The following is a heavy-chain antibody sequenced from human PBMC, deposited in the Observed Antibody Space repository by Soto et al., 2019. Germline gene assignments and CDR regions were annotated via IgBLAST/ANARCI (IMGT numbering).Heavy chain of an antibody. CDR2: INPNSGGT. CDR1: GYTFTGYY. Sequence: GGSVKVSCKASGYTFTGYYMHWVRQAPGQGLEWMGWINPNSGGTNYAQKFQGRVTMTRDTSISTAYMELSRLRSDDTAVYYCAREGPDPYCSSTSCYHLYYGMDVWGQGTTVTVSS. D-gene: IGHD2-2*01. J-gene: IGHJ6*02. V-gene: IGHV1-2*02. CDR3: AREGPDPYCSSTSCYHLYYGMDV.